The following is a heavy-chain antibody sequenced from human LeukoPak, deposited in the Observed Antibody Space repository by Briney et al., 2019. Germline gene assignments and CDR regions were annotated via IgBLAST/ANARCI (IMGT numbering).Heavy chain of an antibody. V-gene: IGHV4-39*07. CDR3: ARGRVRGYSGYDLAKGVANDY. D-gene: IGHD5-12*01. J-gene: IGHJ4*02. Sequence: PSETLSLTCTVSGGSISSSSYYWSWIRQPPGKGLEWIGEINHSGSTNYNASLKSRVTISVDTSKNQFSLKLSSVTAADTSVYYCARGRVRGYSGYDLAKGVANDYWGQGTLVTVSS. CDR2: INHSGST. CDR1: GGSISSSSYY.